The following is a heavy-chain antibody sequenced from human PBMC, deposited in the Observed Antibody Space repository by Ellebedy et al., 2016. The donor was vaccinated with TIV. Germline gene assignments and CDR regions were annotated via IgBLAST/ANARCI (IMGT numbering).Heavy chain of an antibody. J-gene: IGHJ4*02. V-gene: IGHV3-7*01. CDR3: ARDAPVLRYFDWQIKDDY. CDR2: INQHGSEK. Sequence: GEALKISCAASGFTVSHYWMSWVRQAPGKGPEWVANINQHGSEKYYVDSVKGRFTVARDNAKNSLYLQMNSLRAEDTAVYYCARDAPVLRYFDWQIKDDYWGQGTLVTVSS. CDR1: GFTVSHYW. D-gene: IGHD3-9*01.